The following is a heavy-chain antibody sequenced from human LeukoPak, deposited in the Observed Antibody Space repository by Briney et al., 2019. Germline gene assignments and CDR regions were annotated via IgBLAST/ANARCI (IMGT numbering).Heavy chain of an antibody. Sequence: KSSETLSLTCAVSGYSISSGYYWGWIRQPPGKGLEWIGSIYHSGSTYYNPSLKSRVTISVDTSKNQFSLKLSSVTAADTAVYHCARLIISYGRFDYWGQGTLVTVSS. CDR3: ARLIISYGRFDY. CDR2: IYHSGST. V-gene: IGHV4-38-2*01. CDR1: GYSISSGYY. J-gene: IGHJ4*02. D-gene: IGHD4-17*01.